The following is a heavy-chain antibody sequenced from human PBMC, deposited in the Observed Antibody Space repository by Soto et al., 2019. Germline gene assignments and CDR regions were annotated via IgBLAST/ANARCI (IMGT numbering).Heavy chain of an antibody. CDR3: ARRDIVLMVYAIPVWFDP. CDR1: GGSFSGYY. J-gene: IGHJ5*02. D-gene: IGHD2-8*01. Sequence: QVQLQQWGAGLLKPSETLSLTCAVYGGSFSGYYWSWIRQPPGKGLEWIGEINHSGSTNYNPSLKCRVTISVDTSKNQFSLKLSSVTAADTAVYYCARRDIVLMVYAIPVWFDPWGQGTLVTVSS. CDR2: INHSGST. V-gene: IGHV4-34*01.